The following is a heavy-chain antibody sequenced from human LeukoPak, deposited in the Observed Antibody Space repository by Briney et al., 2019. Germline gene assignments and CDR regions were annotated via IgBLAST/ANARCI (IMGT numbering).Heavy chain of an antibody. D-gene: IGHD4-11*01. CDR2: ISGKT. V-gene: IGHV1-18*01. Sequence: ASVKVSCKGSGYTFTSFGINWVRQAPGRGLEWMGWISGKTNYAQKFQGRVTMTTDTSTSTAYMELRSLRSDDTAVYYCARDRWPAVASTNYFEYWGQGTLVTVSS. CDR1: GYTFTSFG. CDR3: ARDRWPAVASTNYFEY. J-gene: IGHJ4*02.